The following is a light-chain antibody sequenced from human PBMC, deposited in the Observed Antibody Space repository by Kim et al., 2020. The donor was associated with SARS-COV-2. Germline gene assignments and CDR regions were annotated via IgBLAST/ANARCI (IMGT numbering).Light chain of an antibody. CDR2: EVS. J-gene: IGLJ3*02. CDR3: SSYAGSNWV. V-gene: IGLV2-8*01. CDR1: SSDGGGDNY. Sequence: PGQSVTITGTGTSSDGGGDNYVSWYQQHPGRAPKLMICEVSKRPSGVPDRFSGSKSGNTASLTVSGLQAEDEADYYCSSYAGSNWVFGGGTQLTVL.